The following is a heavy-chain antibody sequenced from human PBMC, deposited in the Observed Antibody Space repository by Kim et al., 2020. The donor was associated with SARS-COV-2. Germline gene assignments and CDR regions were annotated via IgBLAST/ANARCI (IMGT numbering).Heavy chain of an antibody. CDR3: ARVNGYCSSTSCYEGAYYYYYGMDV. D-gene: IGHD2-2*03. J-gene: IGHJ6*02. CDR1: GGSISSSNW. CDR2: IYHSGST. Sequence: SETLSLTCAVSGGSISSSNWWSWVRQPPGKGLEWIGEIYHSGSTNYNPSLKSRVTISVDKSKNQFSLKLSSVTAADTAVYYCARVNGYCSSTSCYEGAYYYYYGMDVWGQGTTVTVSS. V-gene: IGHV4-4*02.